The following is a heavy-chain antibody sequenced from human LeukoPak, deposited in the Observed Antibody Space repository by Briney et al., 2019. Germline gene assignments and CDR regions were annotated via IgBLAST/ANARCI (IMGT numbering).Heavy chain of an antibody. CDR3: ARGPRVTIFGVAPRLDY. CDR1: GGSISSSNW. D-gene: IGHD3-3*01. V-gene: IGHV4-4*02. CDR2: IYHSGST. Sequence: PSETLSLTCAVSGGSISSSNWWSWVRQPPGKGLEWIGEIYHSGSTNYNPSLKSRVTISVDTSKNQFSLRLSSVTAADTAVYYCARGPRVTIFGVAPRLDYWGQGTLVTVSS. J-gene: IGHJ4*02.